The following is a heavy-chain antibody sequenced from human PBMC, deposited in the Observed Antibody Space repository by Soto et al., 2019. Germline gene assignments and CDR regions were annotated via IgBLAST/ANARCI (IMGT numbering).Heavy chain of an antibody. Sequence: GGSLRLSCAASGFTFSSYGMHWVRQAPGKGLEWVAVISYDGSNKYYADSVKGRFTISRDNSKNTLYLQMNSLRAEDTAVYYCAAPRVPGIAAAGPFDYWGQGTLVTVSS. V-gene: IGHV3-30*03. CDR3: AAPRVPGIAAAGPFDY. D-gene: IGHD6-13*01. CDR1: GFTFSSYG. CDR2: ISYDGSNK. J-gene: IGHJ4*02.